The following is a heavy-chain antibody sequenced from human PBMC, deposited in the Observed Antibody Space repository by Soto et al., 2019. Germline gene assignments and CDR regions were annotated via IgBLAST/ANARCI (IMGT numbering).Heavy chain of an antibody. CDR2: INAGNGNT. Sequence: QVQLVQSGAEVKKPGASVKVSCKASGYTFTSYAMHWVRQAPGQRLEWMGWINAGNGNTKYSQKFQGRVTITRDTAASTAYMELSSLRSEDTAVYYCARDFGGSYGRYFQHWGQGTLVTVSS. D-gene: IGHD1-26*01. V-gene: IGHV1-3*01. CDR3: ARDFGGSYGRYFQH. J-gene: IGHJ1*01. CDR1: GYTFTSYA.